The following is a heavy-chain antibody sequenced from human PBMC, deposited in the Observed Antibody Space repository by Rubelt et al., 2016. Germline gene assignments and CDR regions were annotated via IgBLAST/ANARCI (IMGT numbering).Heavy chain of an antibody. V-gene: IGHV3-23*01. CDR1: GFTFRNAW. Sequence: GGLVKPGGSLRLSCAASGFTFRNAWMSWVRQASGKGLDWVATITYSGGTTNYADSVKGRFTISRDNSRNTLYLQMNSLRVEDTAVYYCVKGTSTPDYWGQGTLVTVSS. J-gene: IGHJ4*02. CDR3: VKGTSTPDY. CDR2: ITYSGGTT. D-gene: IGHD1-1*01.